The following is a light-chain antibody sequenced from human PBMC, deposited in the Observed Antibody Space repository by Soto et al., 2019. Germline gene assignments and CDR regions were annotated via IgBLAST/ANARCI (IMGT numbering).Light chain of an antibody. V-gene: IGKV3-20*01. CDR2: GAS. CDR1: QSVSSNF. CDR3: QQYGSSPRT. J-gene: IGKJ1*01. Sequence: EIVLTQSPGSLSLSPGERPTLSCRASQSVSSNFLAWYQQKPGRAPRLLIYGASNRATGFPDRFSGSGSGTDFTLTITRLEPEDFAVYFCQQYGSSPRTFGQGTKVDIK.